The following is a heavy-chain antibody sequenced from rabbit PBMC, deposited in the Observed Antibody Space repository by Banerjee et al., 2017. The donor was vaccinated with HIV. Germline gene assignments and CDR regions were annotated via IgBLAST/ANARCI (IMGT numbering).Heavy chain of an antibody. CDR2: IDASSGTT. CDR3: ARYSGVDGYSNNL. V-gene: IGHV1S45*01. J-gene: IGHJ4*01. D-gene: IGHD7-1*01. CDR1: GFDLSSCYV. Sequence: LEESGGGLVKPEGSLKLSCTASGFDLSSCYVMCWVRQAPGKGLEWIGCIDASSGTTYYTNWAKGRFTISKTSSTTVTLQMTSLTAADTATYFCARYSGVDGYSNNLWGPGTLVTVS.